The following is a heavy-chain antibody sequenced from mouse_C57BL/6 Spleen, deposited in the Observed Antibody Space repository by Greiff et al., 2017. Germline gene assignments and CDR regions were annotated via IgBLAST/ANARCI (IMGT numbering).Heavy chain of an antibody. CDR3: TRVYGTLYYAMDY. D-gene: IGHD2-1*01. J-gene: IGHJ4*01. Sequence: QVQLKQSGAELVRPGASVTLSCKASGYTFTDYEMHWVKQTPVHGLEWIGAIDPETGGTAYNQKFKGKAILTADKSSSTAYMELRSLTSEDSAVYYCTRVYGTLYYAMDYWGQGTSVTVSS. CDR2: IDPETGGT. V-gene: IGHV1-15*01. CDR1: GYTFTDYE.